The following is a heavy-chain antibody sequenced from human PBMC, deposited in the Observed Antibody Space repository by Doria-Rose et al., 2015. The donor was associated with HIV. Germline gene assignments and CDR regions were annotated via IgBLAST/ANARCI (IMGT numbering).Heavy chain of an antibody. CDR1: GGSLSSPGMG. J-gene: IGHJ4*02. CDR2: IFSDDER. V-gene: IGHV2-26*01. Sequence: ESGPVLVKPTETLTLTCTVSGGSLSSPGMGVSWIRQPPGKALEWLANIFSDDERSYKTSLTSRLTISKRTSKSQVVLTMTDMDPVDTATYYCARIKSSRWYHKYYFDFWGQGTLVIVSA. CDR3: ARIKSSRWYHKYYFDF. D-gene: IGHD6-13*01.